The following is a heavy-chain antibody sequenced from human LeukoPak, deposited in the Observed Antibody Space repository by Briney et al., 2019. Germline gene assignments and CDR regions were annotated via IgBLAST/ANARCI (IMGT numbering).Heavy chain of an antibody. CDR3: TRMTTGHDY. V-gene: IGHV4-34*01. Sequence: SESLSLTCAVSGVSFSDYYWSWVRQTPGKGLEWIGEINHSGYTNDSPSLKSRVTLSIDTSRKQFSLNLRSVTVADTGIYYCTRMTTGHDYWGQGTLVTVSS. CDR1: GVSFSDYY. D-gene: IGHD4-17*01. J-gene: IGHJ4*02. CDR2: INHSGYT.